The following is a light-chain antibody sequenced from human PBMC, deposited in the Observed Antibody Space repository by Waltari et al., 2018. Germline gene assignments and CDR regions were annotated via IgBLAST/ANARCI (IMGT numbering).Light chain of an antibody. V-gene: IGLV2-14*03. CDR2: GFS. CDR3: SSFSTSFSYV. J-gene: IGLJ1*01. CDR1: SSVVGACTY. Sequence: QSALAQPASLSGSLGQSITISCTGTSSVVGACTYATWYQLHPDKAPKVIFLGFSQRPSGVPSRFSGSRSGNTASLTISGLQVEDEADYYCSSFSTSFSYVCGTGTTVTVL.